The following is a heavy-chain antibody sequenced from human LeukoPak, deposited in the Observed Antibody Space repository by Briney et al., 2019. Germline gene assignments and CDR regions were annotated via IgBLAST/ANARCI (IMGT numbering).Heavy chain of an antibody. D-gene: IGHD5-18*01. J-gene: IGHJ5*02. CDR2: IIPIFGTA. CDR1: GGTFSSYA. Sequence: GASVKVSCKASGGTFSSYAISWVRQAPGQGLEWMGGIIPIFGTANYAQKFQGRVTITADESTSTACMELSSLRSEDTAVYYCARDGSDSYGFNWFDPWGQGTLVTVSS. V-gene: IGHV1-69*13. CDR3: ARDGSDSYGFNWFDP.